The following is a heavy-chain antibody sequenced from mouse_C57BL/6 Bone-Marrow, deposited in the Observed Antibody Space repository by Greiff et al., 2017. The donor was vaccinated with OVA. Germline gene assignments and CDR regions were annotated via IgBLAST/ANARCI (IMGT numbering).Heavy chain of an antibody. CDR3: ARGADLICWYFDV. CDR1: GFTFSDYG. CDR2: ISSGSSTI. Sequence: EVKLVESGGGLVKPGGSLKLSCAASGFTFSDYGMHWVRQAPEKGLEWVAYISSGSSTIYYADTVKGRFTISRDNAKNTLFLQMTSLRSEDTAMYYCARGADLICWYFDVWGTGTTVTVSS. V-gene: IGHV5-17*01. J-gene: IGHJ1*03. D-gene: IGHD1-1*01.